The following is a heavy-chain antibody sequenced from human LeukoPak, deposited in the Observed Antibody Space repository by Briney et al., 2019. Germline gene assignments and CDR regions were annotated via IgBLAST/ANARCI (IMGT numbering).Heavy chain of an antibody. CDR2: ISSNGGST. CDR1: GFTFSSYA. V-gene: IGHV3-64*01. CDR3: ARAYMTTLDY. J-gene: IGHJ4*02. D-gene: IGHD4-17*01. Sequence: GGSLRLSCAASGFTFSSYAMHWVRQAPGKGLEYVSAISSNGGSTYYANSVKGRFTIPRDNSKNTLYLQMGSLRAEDMAVYYCARAYMTTLDYWGQGTLVTVSS.